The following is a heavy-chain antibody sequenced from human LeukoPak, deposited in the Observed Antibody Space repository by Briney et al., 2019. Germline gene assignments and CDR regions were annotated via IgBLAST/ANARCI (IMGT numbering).Heavy chain of an antibody. Sequence: ASVKVSCKASGYSFTNYAMNWVRQAPGQGLEWMGWINPNTGDTIYGQDFQGRVTMTGDTSITTAYMELSSLRPDDTAVYYCARVTVGRSYYDSMLIDYWGQGTLVTASS. CDR3: ARVTVGRSYYDSMLIDY. CDR1: GYSFTNYA. V-gene: IGHV1-2*02. CDR2: INPNTGDT. J-gene: IGHJ4*02. D-gene: IGHD3-22*01.